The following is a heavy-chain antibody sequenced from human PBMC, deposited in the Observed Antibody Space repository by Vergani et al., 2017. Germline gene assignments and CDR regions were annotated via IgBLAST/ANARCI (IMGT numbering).Heavy chain of an antibody. D-gene: IGHD3-10*01. J-gene: IGHJ6*02. CDR3: VRVPLIRRGSGNYGINNYHGMDV. CDR1: GFISSSYW. CDR2: VNQDGSEK. Sequence: VQLVESGGGLVQRGGSLRLSCAASGFISSSYWMSWVRQAPGKGLEWVANVNQDGSEKYYVDSVRGRFTISRDNAKNSIYLQMNSLRAEDTAVYFCVRVPLIRRGSGNYGINNYHGMDVWGQGTTVIVSS. V-gene: IGHV3-7*01.